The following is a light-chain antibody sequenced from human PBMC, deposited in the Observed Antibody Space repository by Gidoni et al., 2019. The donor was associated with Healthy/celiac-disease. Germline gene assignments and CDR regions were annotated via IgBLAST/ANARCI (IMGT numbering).Light chain of an antibody. CDR2: GAS. Sequence: EIVLTQSPGTLSLSPGERATLSCRASQSVSSSYLAWYQQKPGQAPRLLIYGASSGSGTDFTLTISRLEPEDFAVYYCQQYGSSPXTFGQGTKVEIK. CDR1: QSVSSSY. V-gene: IGKV3-20*01. J-gene: IGKJ1*01. CDR3: QQYGSSPXT.